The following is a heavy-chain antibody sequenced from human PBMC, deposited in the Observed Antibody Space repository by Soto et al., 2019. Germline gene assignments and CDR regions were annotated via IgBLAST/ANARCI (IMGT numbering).Heavy chain of an antibody. Sequence: QVQLQQWGAGLLKPSETLSLTCAVYGGSFSGYYWTWIRQPPGKGLEWIGEINDSGGTSYNPSLKSRVTKSVDTSKNQFSLKLNSVTAADTAVYYSVRGQLAASLKTWCQGTMVTVSS. CDR2: INDSGGT. V-gene: IGHV4-34*01. D-gene: IGHD1-1*01. CDR3: VRGQLAASLKT. J-gene: IGHJ3*01. CDR1: GGSFSGYY.